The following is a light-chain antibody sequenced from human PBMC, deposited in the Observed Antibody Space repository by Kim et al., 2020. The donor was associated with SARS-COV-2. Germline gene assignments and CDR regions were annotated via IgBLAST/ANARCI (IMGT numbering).Light chain of an antibody. V-gene: IGLV2-23*01. J-gene: IGLJ1*01. CDR2: EAS. CDR1: SSDIGGYSS. Sequence: GQSITVSCSGTSSDIGGYSSVSWYQQHPGRAPKLILYEASKRPSGVSNRFSGSTSGNTASLSISGLQPEDEADYYCWSYARSGTYVCGNGTKVTVL. CDR3: WSYARSGTYV.